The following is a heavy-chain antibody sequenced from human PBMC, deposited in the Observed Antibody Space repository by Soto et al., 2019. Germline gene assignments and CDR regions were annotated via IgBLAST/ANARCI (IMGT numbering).Heavy chain of an antibody. V-gene: IGHV3-23*01. D-gene: IGHD3-3*01. J-gene: IGHJ5*02. CDR3: TKGDSSGYFDPSSGYSTPDH. CDR2: ITTSDDIT. Sequence: EVQLFESGGGLVEPGESLRLSCAASGLIFKDFAMIWVRQAPGKGLEWVSTITTSDDITYSADSVRGRFTISRDNSANTLFLQMSSLRGDDTATYYCTKGDSSGYFDPSSGYSTPDHWGQGTLVTVSS. CDR1: GLIFKDFA.